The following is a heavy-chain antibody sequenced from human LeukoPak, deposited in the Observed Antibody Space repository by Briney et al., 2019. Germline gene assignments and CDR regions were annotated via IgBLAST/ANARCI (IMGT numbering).Heavy chain of an antibody. Sequence: KSSETLSLTCTVSGGSVSSGSYYWSWIRQPPGKGLEWIGYIYYSGSIYYNPSLKSRTTISVDTSKNQFSLKLSSVTAADTAVYYCARVGVRFWEAFDIWGQGTLVTVSS. V-gene: IGHV4-61*01. CDR1: GGSVSSGSYY. D-gene: IGHD3-3*01. CDR3: ARVGVRFWEAFDI. J-gene: IGHJ3*02. CDR2: IYYSGSI.